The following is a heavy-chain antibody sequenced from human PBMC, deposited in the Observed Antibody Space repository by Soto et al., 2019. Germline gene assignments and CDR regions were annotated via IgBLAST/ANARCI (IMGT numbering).Heavy chain of an antibody. J-gene: IGHJ4*02. CDR3: ARDRYDYDILTGPYFDY. Sequence: NPXATLSLTCTVSGGSISSYYWSWIRQPAGKGLEWIGRIYTSVSTNYNPSLKSRVTMSVDTSKNQFSLKLSSVTAADTAVYYCARDRYDYDILTGPYFDYWGQGTLVTVSS. V-gene: IGHV4-4*07. CDR1: GGSISSYY. CDR2: IYTSVST. D-gene: IGHD3-9*01.